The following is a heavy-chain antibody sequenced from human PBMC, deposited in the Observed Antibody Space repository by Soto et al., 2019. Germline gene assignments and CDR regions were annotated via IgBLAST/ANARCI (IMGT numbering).Heavy chain of an antibody. V-gene: IGHV3-30*04. CDR3: ARRQDFGGPHYYYGMDV. J-gene: IGHJ6*02. Sequence: QVQLVESGGGVVQPGRSLRVSCAASGFIINNYAMHWVRQTPGKGLEWMAVISYDGSNKHYADSVKGRFTISRDNSKNTLYLQMNKLRPDDSAVYYCARRQDFGGPHYYYGMDVWGQGTTVTVSS. CDR2: ISYDGSNK. CDR1: GFIINNYA. D-gene: IGHD3-3*01.